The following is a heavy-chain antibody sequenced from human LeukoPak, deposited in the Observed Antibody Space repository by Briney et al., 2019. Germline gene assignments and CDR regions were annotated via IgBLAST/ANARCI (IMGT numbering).Heavy chain of an antibody. Sequence: GGSLRLSCAASGFTFGDYAMHWVRQAPGKGLEWVSGISWNSGSIGYADSVKGRFTISRDNAKNSLYLQMNSLRAEDMALYYCAKGVLRFLEWLFDYWGQGTLVTVSS. V-gene: IGHV3-9*03. CDR2: ISWNSGSI. D-gene: IGHD3-3*01. CDR3: AKGVLRFLEWLFDY. CDR1: GFTFGDYA. J-gene: IGHJ4*02.